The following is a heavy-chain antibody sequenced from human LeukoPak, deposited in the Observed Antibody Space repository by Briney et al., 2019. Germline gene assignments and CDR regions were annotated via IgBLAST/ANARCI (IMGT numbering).Heavy chain of an antibody. J-gene: IGHJ3*02. CDR3: ARIEWERLGRAFDI. Sequence: GGSLRLSCAASGFTVSDNYMTWVRQAPGKGLEWVSSIYSAGATHYAESVKGRFAISRDNSKNTLYLQMNSLRAEDMAVYYCARIEWERLGRAFDIWGQGTMVTVSS. CDR2: IYSAGAT. V-gene: IGHV3-53*01. CDR1: GFTVSDNY. D-gene: IGHD1-26*01.